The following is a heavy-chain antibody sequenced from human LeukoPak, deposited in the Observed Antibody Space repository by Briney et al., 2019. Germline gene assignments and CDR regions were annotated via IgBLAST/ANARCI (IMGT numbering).Heavy chain of an antibody. CDR2: ISSSSSYI. CDR1: GFTFSSYS. CDR3: ARVRPTFLAGSGSPSETGAFDI. D-gene: IGHD3-10*01. J-gene: IGHJ3*02. V-gene: IGHV3-21*01. Sequence: PGGSLRLSCAASGFTFSSYSMNWVRQAPGKGLEWVSSISSSSSYIYYADSVKGRFTISRDNAKNSLYLQMNSLRAEDTAVYYCARVRPTFLAGSGSPSETGAFDIWGQGTMVTVSS.